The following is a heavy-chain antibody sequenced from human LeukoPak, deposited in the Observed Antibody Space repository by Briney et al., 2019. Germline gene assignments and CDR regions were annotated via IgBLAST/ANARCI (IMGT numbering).Heavy chain of an antibody. CDR3: ARDLGGLTIFGAFDY. CDR1: GFTFSSYG. D-gene: IGHD3-3*01. CDR2: IRYDGINK. V-gene: IGHV3-30*02. Sequence: GGSLRLSCAASGFTFSSYGIRWARQAPGKGLEWVAFIRYDGINKYYAHSVKGRFTISKDNSKNTLDLQMNSLRAEDTAVYYCARDLGGLTIFGAFDYWGQGTLVTVSS. J-gene: IGHJ4*02.